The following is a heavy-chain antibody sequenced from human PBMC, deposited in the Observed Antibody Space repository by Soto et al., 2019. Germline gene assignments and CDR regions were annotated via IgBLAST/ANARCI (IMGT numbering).Heavy chain of an antibody. CDR3: ARVWAYWYFDL. D-gene: IGHD7-27*01. J-gene: IGHJ2*01. CDR1: GFTFSSYW. V-gene: IGHV3-7*04. Sequence: GESLKISCAASGFTFSSYWMSWVRQAPGKGLEWVANIKQDGSEKYYVDSVKGRFTISRDNAKNSLYLQMNSLRAEDTAVYYCARVWAYWYFDLWGRGTLVTVSS. CDR2: IKQDGSEK.